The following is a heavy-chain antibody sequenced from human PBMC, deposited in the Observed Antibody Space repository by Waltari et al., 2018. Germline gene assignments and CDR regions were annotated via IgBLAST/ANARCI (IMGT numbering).Heavy chain of an antibody. Sequence: QVHLVESGGGVVQPGGSVRIACAAPGFNFTLFGMHWFRQAPGKGLEWVSFISYDGSNENYADSVKGRFTMSRDNSKKMLYVQMNNLRAEDSAVYYCVKGNEIDYWGQGTLVTVSS. J-gene: IGHJ4*02. CDR3: VKGNEIDY. CDR2: ISYDGSNE. CDR1: GFNFTLFG. D-gene: IGHD1-1*01. V-gene: IGHV3-30*02.